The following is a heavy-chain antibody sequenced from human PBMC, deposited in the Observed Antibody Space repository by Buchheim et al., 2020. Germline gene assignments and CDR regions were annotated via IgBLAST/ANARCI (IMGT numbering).Heavy chain of an antibody. CDR2: ISGSGGST. D-gene: IGHD2-2*01. Sequence: EVQLLESGGGLVQPGGSLRLSCAASGFTFSSYAMSWVRQAPGKGLEWVSAISGSGGSTYYADSVKGRFTISRDNSRKTLYLQMNSLRAEDTAVYYCAKQTVLIVVVPARYDYYGMDVWGQGTT. V-gene: IGHV3-23*01. J-gene: IGHJ6*02. CDR3: AKQTVLIVVVPARYDYYGMDV. CDR1: GFTFSSYA.